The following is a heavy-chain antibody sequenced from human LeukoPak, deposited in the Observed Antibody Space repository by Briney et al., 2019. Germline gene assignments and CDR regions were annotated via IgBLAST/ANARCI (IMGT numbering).Heavy chain of an antibody. V-gene: IGHV3-21*01. CDR2: ISSSSSFM. J-gene: IGHJ5*02. D-gene: IGHD4-17*01. CDR3: ARDTNGDGWFDP. CDR1: GFTFSSYS. Sequence: GGSLRLSCAASGFTFSSYSLNWVRQAPGKGLEWVSSISSSSSFMYYADSVKGRFTISRDNAKNSLYLQMNSLRAEDTAVYYCARDTNGDGWFDPWGQGTLVTVSS.